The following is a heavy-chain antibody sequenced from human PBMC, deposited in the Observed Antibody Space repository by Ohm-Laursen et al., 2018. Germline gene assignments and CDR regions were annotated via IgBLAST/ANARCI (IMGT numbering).Heavy chain of an antibody. CDR3: ARDPRDGDYPQRAFGI. D-gene: IGHD4-17*01. CDR1: GYTFTGYY. CDR2: INPNSGGT. Sequence: ASVKVSCKASGYTFTGYYMHWVRQAPGQGLEWMGWINPNSGGTNYAQKFQGRVTMTRDTSIRTAYMELSRLRSDDTAVYYFARDPRDGDYPQRAFGIWGQGTMVTVSS. J-gene: IGHJ3*02. V-gene: IGHV1-2*02.